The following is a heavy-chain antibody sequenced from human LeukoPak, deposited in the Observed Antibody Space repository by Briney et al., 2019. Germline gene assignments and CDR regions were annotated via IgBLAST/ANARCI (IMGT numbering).Heavy chain of an antibody. CDR1: GFTFTSYS. D-gene: IGHD1-26*01. CDR2: ITSSSSYI. V-gene: IGHV3-21*01. J-gene: IGHJ4*02. Sequence: GGSLRLSCAASGFTFTSYSMNWVRQAPGKGLEWVSSITSSSSYIYYADSVKGRFTISRDNAKNSLYLQMNSLRAEDTAVYYCARDRPVLKVGPTDYWGQGTLVTVSS. CDR3: ARDRPVLKVGPTDY.